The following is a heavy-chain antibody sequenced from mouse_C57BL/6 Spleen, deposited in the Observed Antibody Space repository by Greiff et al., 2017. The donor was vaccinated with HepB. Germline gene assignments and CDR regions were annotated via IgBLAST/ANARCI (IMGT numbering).Heavy chain of an antibody. CDR3: ARRDGYDGAMDY. CDR1: GYTFTDYY. D-gene: IGHD2-2*01. J-gene: IGHJ4*01. Sequence: EVQLQQSGPELVKPGASVKISCKASGYTFTDYYMNWVKQSHGKSLEWIGDINPNNGGTSYNQKFKGKATLTVDKSSSTAYMELRSLTSEDSAVYYCARRDGYDGAMDYWGQGTSVTVSS. V-gene: IGHV1-26*01. CDR2: INPNNGGT.